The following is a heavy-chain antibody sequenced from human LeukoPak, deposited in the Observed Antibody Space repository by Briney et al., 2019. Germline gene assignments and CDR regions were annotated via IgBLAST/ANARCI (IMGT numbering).Heavy chain of an antibody. Sequence: ASVKVSCKASGYTLTSYDINWVRQATGQGLEWMGWMNPNSGNTGYAQKFQGRVTMTRNTSISTAYMELSSLRSEDTAVYYCARAGYNWNDEDWFDPWGQGTLVTVSS. CDR1: GYTLTSYD. D-gene: IGHD1-1*01. J-gene: IGHJ5*02. CDR2: MNPNSGNT. CDR3: ARAGYNWNDEDWFDP. V-gene: IGHV1-8*01.